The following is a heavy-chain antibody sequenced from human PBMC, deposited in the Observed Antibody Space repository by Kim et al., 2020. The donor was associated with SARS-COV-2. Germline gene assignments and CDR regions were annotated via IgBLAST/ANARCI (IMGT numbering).Heavy chain of an antibody. CDR3: ARAPLEYYYDSSGYLDY. Sequence: GGSLRLSCAASGFTFSSYWMSWVRQAPGKGLEWVANIKQDGSEKYYVDSVKGRFTISRDNAKNSLYLQMNSLRAEDTAVYYCARAPLEYYYDSSGYLDYWGQGPLVTVSS. V-gene: IGHV3-7*01. CDR2: IKQDGSEK. D-gene: IGHD3-22*01. J-gene: IGHJ4*02. CDR1: GFTFSSYW.